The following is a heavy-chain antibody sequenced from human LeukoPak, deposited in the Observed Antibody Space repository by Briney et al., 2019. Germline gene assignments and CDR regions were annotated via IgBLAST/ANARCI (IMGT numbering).Heavy chain of an antibody. J-gene: IGHJ4*02. Sequence: PGGSLRLSCAASGITFSNYWMTWVRQAPGKGLEWVANIKQDGSEKYYVDSVKGRFTISRDNAKNSLYLQMSSLRAEDTAVYYCARDRTRYNYWGQGTLVTVSS. V-gene: IGHV3-7*01. CDR1: GITFSNYW. D-gene: IGHD5-24*01. CDR3: ARDRTRYNY. CDR2: IKQDGSEK.